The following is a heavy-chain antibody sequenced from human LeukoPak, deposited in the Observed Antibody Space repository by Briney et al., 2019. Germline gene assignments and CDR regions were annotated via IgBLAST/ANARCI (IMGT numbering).Heavy chain of an antibody. D-gene: IGHD3-22*01. V-gene: IGHV3-48*01. CDR2: ISSSSSTI. CDR3: ARGSTYYDSSGQVPFDY. J-gene: IGHJ4*02. CDR1: GFTFSTYS. Sequence: PGGSLRLSRAASGFTFSTYSMNWVRQAPGKGLEWVSYISSSSSTIYYADSVKGRFTISRDNAKNSLYLQMNSLRAEDTAVYYCARGSTYYDSSGQVPFDYWGQGTLVTVSS.